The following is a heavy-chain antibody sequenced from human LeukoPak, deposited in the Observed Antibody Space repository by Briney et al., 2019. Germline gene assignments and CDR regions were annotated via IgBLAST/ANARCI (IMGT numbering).Heavy chain of an antibody. D-gene: IGHD3/OR15-3a*01. J-gene: IGHJ4*02. CDR3: ARDGLPIDY. Sequence: SETLSLTCTVSGGSISSSSYYWSWIRQPPGKGLEWIGYIYYSGSTNYNPSLKSRVTISVDTSKNQFSLKLSSVTAADTAVYYCARDGLPIDYWGQGTLVTVSS. CDR1: GGSISSSSYY. CDR2: IYYSGST. V-gene: IGHV4-61*01.